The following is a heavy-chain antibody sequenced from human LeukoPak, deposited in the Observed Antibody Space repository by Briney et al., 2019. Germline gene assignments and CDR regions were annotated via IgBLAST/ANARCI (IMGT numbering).Heavy chain of an antibody. V-gene: IGHV4-59*01. D-gene: IGHD3-16*02. J-gene: IGHJ3*02. CDR2: IYYSGST. CDR1: GGSFSGYY. CDR3: AREYYDYVWGSYRHAFDI. Sequence: TSETLSLTCAVYGGSFSGYYWSWIRQPPGKGLEWIGYIYYSGSTNYNPSLKSRVTISVDTSKNQFSLKLSSVTAADTAVYYCAREYYDYVWGSYRHAFDIWGQGTMVTVSS.